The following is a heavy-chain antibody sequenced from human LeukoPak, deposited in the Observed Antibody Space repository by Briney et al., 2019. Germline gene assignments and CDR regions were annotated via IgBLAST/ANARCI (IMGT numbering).Heavy chain of an antibody. D-gene: IGHD2-2*01. V-gene: IGHV4-34*01. CDR2: INHSGST. CDR1: GGSFSGYY. J-gene: IGHJ4*02. Sequence: SETLSPTCAVYGGSFSGYYWSWIRQPPGKGLEWIGEINHSGSTNYNPSLKSRVTISVDTSKNQFSLKLSSVTAADTAVYYCARAEYCSSTSCYYFDYWGQGTLVTVSS. CDR3: ARAEYCSSTSCYYFDY.